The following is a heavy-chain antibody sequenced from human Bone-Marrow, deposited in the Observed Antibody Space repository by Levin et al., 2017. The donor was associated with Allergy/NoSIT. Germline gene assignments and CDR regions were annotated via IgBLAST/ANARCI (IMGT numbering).Heavy chain of an antibody. J-gene: IGHJ4*02. CDR3: AKGGQQWLVRY. V-gene: IGHV3-30*18. D-gene: IGHD6-19*01. Sequence: PGESLKISCAASGFTFSSYGMHWVRQAPGKGLEWVAVISYDGSNKYYADSVKGRFTISRDNSKNTLYLQMNSLRAEDTAVYYCAKGGQQWLVRYWGQGTLVTVSS. CDR1: GFTFSSYG. CDR2: ISYDGSNK.